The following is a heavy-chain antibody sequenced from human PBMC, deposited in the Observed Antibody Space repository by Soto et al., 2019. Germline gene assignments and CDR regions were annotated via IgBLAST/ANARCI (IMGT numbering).Heavy chain of an antibody. D-gene: IGHD3-22*01. CDR3: ARASLDSGYYPYYFDY. CDR2: IYYSGST. Sequence: SETLSLTCTVSGGSISSSSYYWGWIRQPPGKGLEWIGSIYYSGSTYYNPSLKSRVTISVDTSKNQFSLKLSSVTAADTAVYYCARASLDSGYYPYYFDYRGQGTLVTVSS. J-gene: IGHJ4*02. V-gene: IGHV4-39*01. CDR1: GGSISSSSYY.